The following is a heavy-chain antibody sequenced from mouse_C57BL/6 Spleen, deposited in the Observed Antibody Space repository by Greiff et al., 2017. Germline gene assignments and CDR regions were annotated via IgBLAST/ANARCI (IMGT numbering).Heavy chain of an antibody. Sequence: EVQLQQSGPELVKPGASVKIPCKASGYTFTDYNMDWVKQSHGKSLEWIGDINPNNGGTIFNQKFKGKATLTVDKSSSTAYMELRSLTSEDTAVYYCARIGILSTTVVPDAMDYWGQGTSVTVSS. D-gene: IGHD1-1*01. CDR1: GYTFTDYN. V-gene: IGHV1-18*01. CDR2: INPNNGGT. CDR3: ARIGILSTTVVPDAMDY. J-gene: IGHJ4*01.